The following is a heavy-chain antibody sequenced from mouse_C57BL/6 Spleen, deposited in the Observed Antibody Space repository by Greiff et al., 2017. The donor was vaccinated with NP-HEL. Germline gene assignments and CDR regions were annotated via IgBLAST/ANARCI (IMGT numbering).Heavy chain of an antibody. CDR1: GYTFTSYW. V-gene: IGHV1-55*01. CDR3: ARSRSYYDYADYYAMDY. D-gene: IGHD2-4*01. CDR2: IYPGSGST. Sequence: QVQLQQPGAELVKPGASVKMSCKASGYTFTSYWITWVKQRPGQGLEWIGDIYPGSGSTNYNEKFKSKATLTVDTSSSTAYMQLSSLTSADSAVYYCARSRSYYDYADYYAMDYWGQGTSVTVSS. J-gene: IGHJ4*01.